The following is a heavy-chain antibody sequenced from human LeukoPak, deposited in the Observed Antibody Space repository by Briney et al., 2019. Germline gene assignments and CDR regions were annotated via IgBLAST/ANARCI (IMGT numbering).Heavy chain of an antibody. CDR3: AKSLRYFDWLSYAFDY. Sequence: GRSLRLSCAASGFNFDDYAMHWVRQAPGKGLEWVSGISWNSGRIGYADSVKGRFTISRDSAKNSLYLQMNSLRAEDTALYYCAKSLRYFDWLSYAFDYWGQGTLVTVSS. D-gene: IGHD3-9*01. J-gene: IGHJ4*02. CDR1: GFNFDDYA. V-gene: IGHV3-9*01. CDR2: ISWNSGRI.